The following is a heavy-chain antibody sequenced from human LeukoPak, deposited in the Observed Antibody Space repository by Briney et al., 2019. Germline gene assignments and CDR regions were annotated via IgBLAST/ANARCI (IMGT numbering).Heavy chain of an antibody. V-gene: IGHV3-48*01. CDR2: ISHDSGVR. J-gene: IGHJ4*02. CDR3: ARGGPTYYYGSGSPIDY. CDR1: GFIFSRDS. Sequence: GGSLRLSCEASGFIFSRDSMNWVRQAPGKGLEWISYISHDSGVRYYADSVRGRVTISRDNAKNSLHLQMHSLRAEDTAVYYCARGGPTYYYGSGSPIDYWGQGTLVTVSS. D-gene: IGHD3-10*01.